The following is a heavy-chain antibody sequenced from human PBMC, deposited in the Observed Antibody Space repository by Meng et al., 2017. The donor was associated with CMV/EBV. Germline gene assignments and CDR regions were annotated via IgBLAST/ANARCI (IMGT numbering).Heavy chain of an antibody. D-gene: IGHD2-2*01. V-gene: IGHV1-69*01. J-gene: IGHJ4*02. CDR2: IIPIFGTA. CDR1: GYTFTSYK. Sequence: QGRWVRSGAEVKKPGASRKISCKASGYTFTSYKIHWVRQAPGQGLESMGGIIPIFGTANYAQKFQGRVTITADESTSTAYMELSSLRSEDTAVYYCARRPGCSSTSRPYYFDYWGQGTLVTVSS. CDR3: ARRPGCSSTSRPYYFDY.